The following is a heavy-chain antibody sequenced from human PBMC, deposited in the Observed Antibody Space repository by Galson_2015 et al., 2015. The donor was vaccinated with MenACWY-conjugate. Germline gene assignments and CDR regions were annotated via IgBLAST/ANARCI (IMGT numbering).Heavy chain of an antibody. CDR2: IYSGGST. CDR3: AKNGAEQQLVYFDY. CDR1: GFTVSSNY. D-gene: IGHD6-13*01. J-gene: IGHJ4*02. Sequence: SLRLSCAASGFTVSSNYMSWVRQAPGKGLEWVSVIYSGGSTYYADSVKGRFTISRDNSKNTLYLQMNSLRAEDTAVYYCAKNGAEQQLVYFDYWGQGTLVTVSS. V-gene: IGHV3-66*02.